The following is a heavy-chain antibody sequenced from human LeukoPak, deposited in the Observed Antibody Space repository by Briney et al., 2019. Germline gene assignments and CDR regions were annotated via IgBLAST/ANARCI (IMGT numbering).Heavy chain of an antibody. D-gene: IGHD2-2*01. Sequence: PSETLSLTCAVYGGSFSGYYWSWIRQPPGKGLEWIGEINHSGSTNYNPSLKSRVTISVDTSKNQFSLKLSSVTAADTAVYYCARAHGRSSTSCSCFDYWGQGTLVTVSS. V-gene: IGHV4-34*01. J-gene: IGHJ4*02. CDR1: GGSFSGYY. CDR2: INHSGST. CDR3: ARAHGRSSTSCSCFDY.